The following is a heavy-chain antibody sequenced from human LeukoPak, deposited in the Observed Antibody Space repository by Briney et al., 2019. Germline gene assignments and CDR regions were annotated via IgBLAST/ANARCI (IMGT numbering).Heavy chain of an antibody. CDR1: GGSISSSSYY. CDR3: ARQVGAKGWFDY. V-gene: IGHV4-39*01. D-gene: IGHD1-26*01. Sequence: PSETLSLTCTVSGGSISSSSYYWGWIRQPPGKGLEWIGSIYYSGSTYYNPSLKSRVTISVDTSKNQFSLKLSSVTAADTAVYYCARQVGAKGWFDYWGQGTLVTVSS. CDR2: IYYSGST. J-gene: IGHJ4*02.